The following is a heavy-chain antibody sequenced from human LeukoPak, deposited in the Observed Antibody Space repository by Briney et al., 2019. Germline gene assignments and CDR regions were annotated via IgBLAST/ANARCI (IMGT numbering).Heavy chain of an antibody. CDR2: IYSGGST. D-gene: IGHD3-3*01. CDR3: ARDLALEWHGSDY. CDR1: EFSVGSNY. Sequence: GGSLRLSCAASEFSVGSNYMTWVRQAPGKGLEWVSLIYSGGSTYYADSVKGRFTISRDNSKNTLYLQMNSLRAEDTAVYYCARDLALEWHGSDYWGQGTLVTVSS. V-gene: IGHV3-66*01. J-gene: IGHJ4*02.